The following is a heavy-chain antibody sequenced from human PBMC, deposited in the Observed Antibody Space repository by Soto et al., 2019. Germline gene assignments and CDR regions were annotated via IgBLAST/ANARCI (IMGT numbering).Heavy chain of an antibody. D-gene: IGHD3-16*01. V-gene: IGHV1-58*01. CDR3: AAELGYYYYGMDV. CDR2: IVVGSGNT. Sequence: SVKVSCKASGFTFTSSAVQWVRQARGQRLEWIGWIVVGSGNTNYAQKFQERVTITRDMSTSTAYMELSSLRSEDTAVYYCAAELGYYYYGMDVWGQGTTVTVSS. J-gene: IGHJ6*02. CDR1: GFTFTSSA.